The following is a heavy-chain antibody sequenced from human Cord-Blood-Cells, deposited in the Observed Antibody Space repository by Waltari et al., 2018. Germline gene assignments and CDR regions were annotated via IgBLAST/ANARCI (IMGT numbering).Heavy chain of an antibody. D-gene: IGHD6-13*01. V-gene: IGHV3-74*01. Sequence: EVQLVESGGGLVQPGGSLRLSCAASGFTFSRYWMHWVRQAPGKGLVWFSQINSDGSSTSYADSVKGRFTISRDNAKNTLYLQMNSLRAEDTAVYYCASDLAAAGTDYWGQGTLVTVSS. CDR1: GFTFSRYW. J-gene: IGHJ4*02. CDR2: INSDGSST. CDR3: ASDLAAAGTDY.